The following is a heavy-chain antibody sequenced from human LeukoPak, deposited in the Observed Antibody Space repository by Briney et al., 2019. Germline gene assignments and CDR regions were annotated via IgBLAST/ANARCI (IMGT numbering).Heavy chain of an antibody. D-gene: IGHD3-3*01. Sequence: GGSLRLSCAASGFTFSSYAMSWVRQAPGKGLEWVSAISGSGGSTYYADSVKGRFTISRDNSKNTLYLQMNSLRAEDTAVYYCARGALELNFWSGYYDFDVGGMDVWGQGTTVTVSS. CDR3: ARGALELNFWSGYYDFDVGGMDV. CDR1: GFTFSSYA. CDR2: ISGSGGST. J-gene: IGHJ6*02. V-gene: IGHV3-23*01.